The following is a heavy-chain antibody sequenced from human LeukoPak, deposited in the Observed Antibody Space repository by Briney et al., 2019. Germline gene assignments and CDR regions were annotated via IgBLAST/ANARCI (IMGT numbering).Heavy chain of an antibody. D-gene: IGHD6-25*01. CDR1: GFTFDDYA. Sequence: GRSLRLSCAASGFTFDDYAMHWVRQAPGKGLEWVSGISWNGGTIGYADSVKGRFTISRDNSKNTLYLQMNSLRAEDTAVYYCARPSTYSTGGYWGQGTLVTVSS. J-gene: IGHJ4*02. CDR2: ISWNGGTI. CDR3: ARPSTYSTGGY. V-gene: IGHV3-9*01.